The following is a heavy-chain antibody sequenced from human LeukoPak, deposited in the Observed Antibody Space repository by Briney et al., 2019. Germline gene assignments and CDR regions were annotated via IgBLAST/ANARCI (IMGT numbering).Heavy chain of an antibody. J-gene: IGHJ4*02. V-gene: IGHV4-30-2*01. D-gene: IGHD6-25*01. CDR2: IYHSGST. CDR1: GGSISSGGYS. CDR3: ARAPTAATYYFDY. Sequence: SQTLSLTCAVSGGSISSGGYSWSWIRQPPGKGLEWIGYIYHSGSTYYNPSLKSRVTISVDRSKNQFSLKLSSVTAADTAVYYCARAPTAATYYFDYWGQGNLVTVSS.